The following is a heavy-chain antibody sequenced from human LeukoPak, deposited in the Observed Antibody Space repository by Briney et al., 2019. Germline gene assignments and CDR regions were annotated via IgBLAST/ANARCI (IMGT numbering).Heavy chain of an antibody. CDR1: GYTFTRYG. D-gene: IGHD2-15*01. CDR2: ISANNGDT. J-gene: IGHJ4*02. CDR3: ARDFFHGHCAGLSCFLLDY. V-gene: IGHV1-18*01. Sequence: ASVKVSCKASGYTFTRYGISWVRQAPGQGLEWMGWISANNGDTNSAQKFQDRVTMTADTSTSTAYMELRSLRSDDTAVYYCARDFFHGHCAGLSCFLLDYWGQGSLVTVSS.